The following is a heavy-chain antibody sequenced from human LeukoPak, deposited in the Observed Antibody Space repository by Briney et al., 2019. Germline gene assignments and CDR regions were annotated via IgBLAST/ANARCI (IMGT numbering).Heavy chain of an antibody. CDR3: ARLVGSSWCREVLRGRDY. CDR1: GGSISSSSYY. D-gene: IGHD6-13*01. J-gene: IGHJ4*02. V-gene: IGHV4-39*01. Sequence: KSSETLSLTCTVSGGSISSSSYYWGWIRQPPGKGLEWIGYIYYSGSTYYNPSPKSRVTMSVDTSKNQFSLKLTSVTAADTAVYYCARLVGSSWCREVLRGRDYWGQGTLVTVSS. CDR2: IYYSGST.